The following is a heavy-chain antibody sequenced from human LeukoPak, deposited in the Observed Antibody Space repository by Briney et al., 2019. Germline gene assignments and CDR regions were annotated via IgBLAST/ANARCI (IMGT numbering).Heavy chain of an antibody. CDR2: INPNSGGT. D-gene: IGHD6-13*01. Sequence: ASVKVSCKASGYTFTGYYMHWVRQAPGQGLEWMGWINPNSGGTNYAQKFQGRVTMTRDTSISTAYMELSRLRSDATAVYYCARGGSSSWYSSGSYWGQGTLVTVSS. CDR1: GYTFTGYY. CDR3: ARGGSSSWYSSGSY. V-gene: IGHV1-2*02. J-gene: IGHJ4*02.